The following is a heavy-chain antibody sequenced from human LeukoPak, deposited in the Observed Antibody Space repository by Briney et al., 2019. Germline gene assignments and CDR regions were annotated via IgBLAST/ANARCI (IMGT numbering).Heavy chain of an antibody. J-gene: IGHJ4*02. V-gene: IGHV1-69*04. D-gene: IGHD2-21*02. Sequence: SVTVSCKASGGTFNSYGISWVRQAPGQGLEWMGRIIPIDGIANYAQKFQGRVTITADKSTSTAYMVLSSLRSEDRAVYYCATGPQHSCGGGCYSDYFDYWGQGTLVTVSS. CDR3: ATGPQHSCGGGCYSDYFDY. CDR1: GGTFNSYG. CDR2: IIPIDGIA.